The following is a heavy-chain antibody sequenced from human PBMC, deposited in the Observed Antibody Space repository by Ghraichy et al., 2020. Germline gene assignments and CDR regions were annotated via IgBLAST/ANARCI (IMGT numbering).Heavy chain of an antibody. D-gene: IGHD2-15*01. CDR2: IHQDGSQI. CDR1: GFTFNNYW. CDR3: ARAPGQSSCSGGTCYPNGFDP. Sequence: GSLRLSCAASGFTFNNYWMSWVRQAPGKGLEWVANIHQDGSQIHYVDSVKGRFTISRDNANNSLFLQMNSLRAEDTAVYYCARAPGQSSCSGGTCYPNGFDPWGQGTLVTVAS. V-gene: IGHV3-7*03. J-gene: IGHJ5*02.